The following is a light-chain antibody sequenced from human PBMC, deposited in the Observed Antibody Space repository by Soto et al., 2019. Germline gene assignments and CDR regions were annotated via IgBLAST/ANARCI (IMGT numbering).Light chain of an antibody. Sequence: QSALTQPASVSGSPGQSITISCTGTSSDVGAYNYVSWYQQHPGKAPKLMIFEGSKRPSGVSNRFSGSRSGNTASLTISGLQAEDEADYYCCSFAGSGTQDVFGTGTKLTVL. J-gene: IGLJ1*01. CDR2: EGS. CDR1: SSDVGAYNY. V-gene: IGLV2-23*01. CDR3: CSFAGSGTQDV.